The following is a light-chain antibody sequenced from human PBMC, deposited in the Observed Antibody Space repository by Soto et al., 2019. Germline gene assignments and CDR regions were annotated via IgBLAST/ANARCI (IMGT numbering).Light chain of an antibody. V-gene: IGLV2-14*03. Sequence: QSALTQPASVSGSPGQSVTISCTGASSDVGGSDHVSWYQQHPGKAPKLILYEVNNRPSGVSNRFSGSKSGNTASLIISGLQADDEAEYFCSSYSTTNTIVFGSGTKVTVL. CDR3: SSYSTTNTIV. CDR1: SSDVGGSDH. CDR2: EVN. J-gene: IGLJ1*01.